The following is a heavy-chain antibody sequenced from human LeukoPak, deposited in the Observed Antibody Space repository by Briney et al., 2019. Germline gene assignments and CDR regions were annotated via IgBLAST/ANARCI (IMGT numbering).Heavy chain of an antibody. CDR3: ARRGCIGGSCYAY. J-gene: IGHJ4*02. V-gene: IGHV5-51*01. Sequence: GESLKISCKGSGYSFSNDWIGWVRQMPGKGLEWMGIICPGDSDTRYSPSFQGQVTMSADKSISTAFLQWSSLEASDTAMYYCARRGCIGGSCYAYWGQGTLVTVSS. CDR1: GYSFSNDW. CDR2: ICPGDSDT. D-gene: IGHD2-15*01.